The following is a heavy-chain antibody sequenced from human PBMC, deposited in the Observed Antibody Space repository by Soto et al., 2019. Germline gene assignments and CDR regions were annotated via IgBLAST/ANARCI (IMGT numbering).Heavy chain of an antibody. CDR3: ARHAYYYDS. CDR1: GGSISSSSYY. Sequence: SETLSLTCTVSGGSISSSSYYWGWIRQPPGRGLEWIGSISYSGSTYYNPSLKSRVTISVDTSKNQFSLKLSSVTAADTAGYYCARHAYYYDSWGQGTLVTVAS. J-gene: IGHJ4*02. D-gene: IGHD3-22*01. V-gene: IGHV4-39*01. CDR2: ISYSGST.